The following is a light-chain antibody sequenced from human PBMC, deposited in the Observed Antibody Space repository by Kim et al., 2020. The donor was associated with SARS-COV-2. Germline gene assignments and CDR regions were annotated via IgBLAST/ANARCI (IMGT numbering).Light chain of an antibody. V-gene: IGLV1-51*01. J-gene: IGLJ2*01. Sequence: QKVTISCSGSTSNIGNNYVSWYQQLPGKAPKLLIYDSNERPSGIPDRFSASKSGTSATLGITGLQTGDEAVYYCGTWDSSLSAGVFGGGTQLTVL. CDR2: DSN. CDR1: TSNIGNNY. CDR3: GTWDSSLSAGV.